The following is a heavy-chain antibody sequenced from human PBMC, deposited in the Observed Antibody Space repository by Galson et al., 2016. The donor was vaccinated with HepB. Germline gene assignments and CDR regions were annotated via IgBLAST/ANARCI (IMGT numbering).Heavy chain of an antibody. D-gene: IGHD6-13*01. CDR2: IKEDESTK. CDR1: GFTFSTYW. V-gene: IGHV3-7*01. CDR3: ARVIAEDEALGD. J-gene: IGHJ4*02. Sequence: SLRLSCAASGFTFSTYWMNWVRQAPGKGLEWVANIKEDESTKYYVDSVNGRFTISRDNANNLLYLKMNSLRAEDTAVYSGARVIAEDEALGDWGQGTLVTVSS.